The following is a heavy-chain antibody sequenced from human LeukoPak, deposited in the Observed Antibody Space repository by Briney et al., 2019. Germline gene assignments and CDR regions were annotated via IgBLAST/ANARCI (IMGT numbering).Heavy chain of an antibody. V-gene: IGHV4-4*02. Sequence: PSQTLSLTCAVSGGSISSSNWWSWVRQPPGKGLEWIGEIYHSGSTNYNPSLKSRVTISVDRSKNQFSLKLSSVTAADTAVYYCARVRTGSYYFDYWGQGTLVTVSS. J-gene: IGHJ4*02. CDR3: ARVRTGSYYFDY. CDR1: GGSISSSNW. D-gene: IGHD1-26*01. CDR2: IYHSGST.